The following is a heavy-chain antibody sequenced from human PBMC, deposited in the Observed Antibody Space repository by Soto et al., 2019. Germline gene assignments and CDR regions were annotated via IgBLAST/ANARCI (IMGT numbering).Heavy chain of an antibody. J-gene: IGHJ4*02. Sequence: QVQLVQSGAEVKKPGASVKVSCKASGYTFTSYYMHWVRQAPGQGLEWMGIINPSGGSTSYAQKFQGRVTMTRDTSTSTVYMVLSSLRSEDTAVYYCARLAYYYGSGSYYFDNWGQGTLVTVSS. CDR1: GYTFTSYY. V-gene: IGHV1-46*03. D-gene: IGHD3-10*01. CDR2: INPSGGST. CDR3: ARLAYYYGSGSYYFDN.